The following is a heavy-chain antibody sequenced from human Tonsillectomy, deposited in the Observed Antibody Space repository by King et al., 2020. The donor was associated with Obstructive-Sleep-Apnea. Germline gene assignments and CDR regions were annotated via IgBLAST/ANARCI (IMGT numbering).Heavy chain of an antibody. Sequence: VKRVEWGGGLGQTGGSRRLSGAASGLTVSTYAIGWVRQAPGKGLEWVSAISGGGDSTYYADAVTGRFTISRDNSKNTVYLQMNSLRAEDTALYYCANLYGNNSLDYWGQGTLVSVSS. V-gene: IGHV3-23*04. CDR2: ISGGGDST. CDR3: ANLYGNNSLDY. CDR1: GLTVSTYA. D-gene: IGHD4-23*01. J-gene: IGHJ4*02.